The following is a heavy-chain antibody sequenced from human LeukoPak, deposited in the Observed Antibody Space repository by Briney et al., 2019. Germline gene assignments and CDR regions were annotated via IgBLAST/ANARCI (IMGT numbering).Heavy chain of an antibody. D-gene: IGHD5-12*01. V-gene: IGHV3-48*02. CDR3: ARETHYSGYAEPDY. CDR2: ISSSSSTM. Sequence: GGSLRLSCAASGFTFSSYSMNWVRQAPGKGLEWVSYISSSSSTMYYADSVKGRFTISRDNAKNSLYLQMNSLRDEDTAVYYCARETHYSGYAEPDYWGQGTLVTVSS. J-gene: IGHJ4*02. CDR1: GFTFSSYS.